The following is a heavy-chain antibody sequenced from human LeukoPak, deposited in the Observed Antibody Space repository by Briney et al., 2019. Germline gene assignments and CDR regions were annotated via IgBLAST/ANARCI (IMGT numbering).Heavy chain of an antibody. CDR1: GFTFSSYA. D-gene: IGHD2-2*01. CDR2: ISTSGDTT. V-gene: IGHV3-23*01. CDR3: ARKVYHRFDY. Sequence: GGSLRLSCAASGFTFSSYAMTWVRQAPGKGLEWVSAISTSGDTTYYADSVRGRFTISRDNSKDTLYLQMNSLRAEDTAVYYCARKVYHRFDYWGQGTLVTVSS. J-gene: IGHJ4*02.